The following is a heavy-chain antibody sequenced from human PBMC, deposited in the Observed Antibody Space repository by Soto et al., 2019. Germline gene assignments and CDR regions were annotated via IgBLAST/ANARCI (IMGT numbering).Heavy chain of an antibody. J-gene: IGHJ5*02. V-gene: IGHV4-59*01. CDR2: IYYSGST. CDR1: GGSISSYY. D-gene: IGHD3-3*01. CDR3: ARAYDFWSGFPPAYWFDP. Sequence: PSETLSLTCTVSGGSISSYYWSWIRQPPGKGLEWIGYIYYSGSTNYNPSLKSRVTISVDTSKNQFSLKLSSVTAADTAVYYCARAYDFWSGFPPAYWFDPWGQGTLVTVSS.